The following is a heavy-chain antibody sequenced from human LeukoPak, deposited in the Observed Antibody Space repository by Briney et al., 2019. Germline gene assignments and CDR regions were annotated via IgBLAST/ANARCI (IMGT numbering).Heavy chain of an antibody. Sequence: QAGRSLRLSCAASGFRFNSRHMHWVRQTPSKGLEWVAVAPHDGNSPIYAASVNGRFTISRDNSKDTLFLHMGSLRVDDTALYYCVRQTLGASGLDHWGQGVLVTVSS. CDR1: GFRFNSRH. J-gene: IGHJ4*02. V-gene: IGHV3-30*03. D-gene: IGHD1-26*01. CDR2: APHDGNSP. CDR3: VRQTLGASGLDH.